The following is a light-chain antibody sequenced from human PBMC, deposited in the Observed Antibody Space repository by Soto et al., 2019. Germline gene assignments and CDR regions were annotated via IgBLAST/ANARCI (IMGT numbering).Light chain of an antibody. Sequence: QSVLTQPPSASGTPGQRVTISCSGSSSNIGSNTANWYQQLPGTAPKLLIYSNNQRPSGVPDRFSGSKSGTSASLAISGLQSEDDAVYYCAAWDDSLNGVVFGGGTKLTVL. V-gene: IGLV1-44*01. CDR3: AAWDDSLNGVV. J-gene: IGLJ2*01. CDR2: SNN. CDR1: SSNIGSNT.